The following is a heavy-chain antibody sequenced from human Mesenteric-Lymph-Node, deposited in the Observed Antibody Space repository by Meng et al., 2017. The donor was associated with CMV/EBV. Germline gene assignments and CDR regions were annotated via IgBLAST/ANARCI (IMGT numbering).Heavy chain of an antibody. CDR3: AKDIGVLRFLEWCLDY. J-gene: IGHJ4*02. V-gene: IGHV3-23*01. D-gene: IGHD3-3*01. CDR2: ITDSGHTT. Sequence: GESLKISCAASGFTFSNSAMYWVRQAPGTGLEYVSSITDSGHTTYYADSVRGRFTISRDNSKSTVYLQMNSLRAEDTALYYCAKDIGVLRFLEWCLDYWGQGTLVTVSS. CDR1: GFTFSNSA.